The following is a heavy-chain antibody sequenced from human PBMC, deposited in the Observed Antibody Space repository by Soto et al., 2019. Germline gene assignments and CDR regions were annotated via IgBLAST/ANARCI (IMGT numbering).Heavy chain of an antibody. D-gene: IGHD3-3*01. CDR1: GDSVTSDTYY. CDR2: FFYSENT. V-gene: IGHV4-39*02. Sequence: SETLSLTCSVSGDSVTSDTYYWGWIRQPPGRGLEWIGYFFYSENTYYDPSLKSRVTISVDSSKNHFSLNLNSVTAADSAIYYCVRGRGYSTGYFDYWGQGSQVTVSS. CDR3: VRGRGYSTGYFDY. J-gene: IGHJ4*02.